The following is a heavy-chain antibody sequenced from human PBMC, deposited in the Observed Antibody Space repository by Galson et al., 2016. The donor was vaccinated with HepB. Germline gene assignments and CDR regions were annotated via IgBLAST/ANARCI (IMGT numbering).Heavy chain of an antibody. V-gene: IGHV5-51*01. Sequence: QSGAEVKKPGESLKISCKGSGYSFTTYWIGWVRQMPGKGLEGMGMIYPGDSDTSYSPSFQGQVTISADQSITTAYLQWSSLKASDTAMYYCARTVSIAAAGGADDWGQVTLVTVSS. CDR1: GYSFTTYW. J-gene: IGHJ4*02. CDR3: ARTVSIAAAGGADD. CDR2: IYPGDSDT. D-gene: IGHD6-13*01.